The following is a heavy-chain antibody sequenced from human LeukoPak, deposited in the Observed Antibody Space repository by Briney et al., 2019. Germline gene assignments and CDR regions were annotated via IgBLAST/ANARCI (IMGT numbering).Heavy chain of an antibody. J-gene: IGHJ4*02. Sequence: GGSLRLSCAASGFIFSDYYMSWIRQAPGKGLEWVSYINTSGGIIYYVDSVKGRFTISRDNGKNSLYLQMNSLRADDTAVYYCARVAMGYAGDYWGQGTLVTVSS. V-gene: IGHV3-11*01. CDR1: GFIFSDYY. D-gene: IGHD5-18*01. CDR3: ARVAMGYAGDY. CDR2: INTSGGII.